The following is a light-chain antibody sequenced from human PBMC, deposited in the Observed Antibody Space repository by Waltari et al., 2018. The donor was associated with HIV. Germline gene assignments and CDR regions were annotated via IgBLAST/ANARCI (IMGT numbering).Light chain of an antibody. V-gene: IGKV1-39*01. J-gene: IGKJ5*01. CDR1: QSIISY. CDR2: AAS. CDR3: QQSYTTPGT. Sequence: DIQMTQSPSSLSASVGDRVTITCRASQSIISYLNWYQQKPGKAPKLLIYAASTLKSGVPSRFSGSGSGADFTLTISSLQPEDFATYDCQQSYTTPGTFGDGTRLKIK.